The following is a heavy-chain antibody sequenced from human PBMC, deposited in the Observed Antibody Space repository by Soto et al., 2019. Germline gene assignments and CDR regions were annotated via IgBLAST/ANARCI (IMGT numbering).Heavy chain of an antibody. J-gene: IGHJ5*02. CDR3: ARTASVDYCPP. CDR1: GDSITSSYL. V-gene: IGHV4-38-2*01. D-gene: IGHD2-21*02. CDR2: IYHSGTT. Sequence: SVTLRLPCAVSGDSITSSYLWGWIQQPPGRGLEWVASIYHSGTTYYNPSLKSRVTISVDTSKNQFYLHLKSVTAADPAAYYCARTASVDYCPPLGRGSLVTVSS.